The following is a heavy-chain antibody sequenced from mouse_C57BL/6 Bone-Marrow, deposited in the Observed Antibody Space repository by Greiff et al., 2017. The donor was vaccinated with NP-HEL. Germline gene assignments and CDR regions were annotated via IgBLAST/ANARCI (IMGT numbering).Heavy chain of an antibody. CDR2: ILPGSGST. Sequence: VQLQQSGAELMKPGASVKLSCKATGYTFTGYWIEWVKQRPGHGLEWIGEILPGSGSTNYHEKFKGKATFTADTSSNTAYMQLSSLTTEDSAIYYCARWGYYGNYVWFAYWGQGTLVTVSA. CDR3: ARWGYYGNYVWFAY. J-gene: IGHJ3*01. CDR1: GYTFTGYW. V-gene: IGHV1-9*01. D-gene: IGHD2-1*01.